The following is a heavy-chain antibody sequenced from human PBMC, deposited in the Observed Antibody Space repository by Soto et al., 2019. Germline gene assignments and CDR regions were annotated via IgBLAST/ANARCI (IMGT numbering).Heavy chain of an antibody. CDR3: ARDPHYYGSGSYYHYFDY. CDR1: GGTFSSYA. J-gene: IGHJ4*02. V-gene: IGHV1-69*13. Sequence: GASVKVSCKASGGTFSSYAISWVRQAPGQGLEWMGGIIPIFGTANYAQKFQGRVTITADESTSTAYMELSSLRSEDTAVYYCARDPHYYGSGSYYHYFDYWGQGTLVTVSS. CDR2: IIPIFGTA. D-gene: IGHD3-10*01.